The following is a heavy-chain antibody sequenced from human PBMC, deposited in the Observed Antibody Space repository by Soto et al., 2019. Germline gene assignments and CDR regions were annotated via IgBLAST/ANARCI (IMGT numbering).Heavy chain of an antibody. V-gene: IGHV3-30*18. Sequence: QVQLVESGGGAVQPGRSLTLSCAASGFRFSAFSMHWVRQAPGKGLEWVAVVSTDGRSEHYADSVKGRFTISRDNSKNALSLQMTGLRPDDTALYYCAKTITPPPSEDSTGRGALIDHWGGGARVIVSS. D-gene: IGHD2-8*02. CDR1: GFRFSAFS. J-gene: IGHJ4*02. CDR3: AKTITPPPSEDSTGRGALIDH. CDR2: VSTDGRSE.